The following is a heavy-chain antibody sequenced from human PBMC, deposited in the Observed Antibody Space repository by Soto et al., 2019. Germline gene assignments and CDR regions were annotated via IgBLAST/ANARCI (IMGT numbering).Heavy chain of an antibody. V-gene: IGHV3-13*01. J-gene: IGHJ6*03. CDR2: IGTAGDT. CDR3: ARAFFEGDSGYYYYYMDV. Sequence: GGSLRLSCAASGFTFSSYDMHWVRQATGKGLEWVSAIGTAGDTYYPGSVKGRFTISRENAKNSLYLQMNSLRAGDTAVYYCARAFFEGDSGYYYYYMDVWGKGTTVTVSS. D-gene: IGHD3-10*01. CDR1: GFTFSSYD.